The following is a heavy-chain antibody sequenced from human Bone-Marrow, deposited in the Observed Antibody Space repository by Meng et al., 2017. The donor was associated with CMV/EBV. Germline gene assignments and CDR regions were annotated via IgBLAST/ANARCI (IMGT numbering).Heavy chain of an antibody. D-gene: IGHD4-11*01. Sequence: SETLSLTCSVSGASVNSGDYYWSWIRQPPGKGLEWIGYIYYSGSTKYNPSLKSRVTMSMDTSKNQFSLRLSSVTTADTAVYYCARLDYRWGYFFDSWGQGTLVTVSS. CDR2: IYYSGST. CDR3: ARLDYRWGYFFDS. V-gene: IGHV4-61*08. J-gene: IGHJ4*02. CDR1: GASVNSGDYY.